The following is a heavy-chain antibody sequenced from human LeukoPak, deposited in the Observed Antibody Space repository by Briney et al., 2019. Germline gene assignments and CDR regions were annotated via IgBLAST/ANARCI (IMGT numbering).Heavy chain of an antibody. CDR2: IKKDGSEK. D-gene: IGHD5-18*01. CDR3: ARDRGVDTAMVNWFDP. J-gene: IGHJ5*02. Sequence: PGGSLRLSCAASGFTFSSYSMNWVRQAPGKGLEWVANIKKDGSEKYYVDSVKGRFTISRDNAKTSLYLQMNSLRAEDTALYYCARDRGVDTAMVNWFDPWGQGTLVTVSS. CDR1: GFTFSSYS. V-gene: IGHV3-7*03.